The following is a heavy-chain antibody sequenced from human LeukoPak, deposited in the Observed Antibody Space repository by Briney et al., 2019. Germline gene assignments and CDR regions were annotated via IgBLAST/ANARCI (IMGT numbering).Heavy chain of an antibody. CDR3: ARGAVVGYYDFWSGRHDYFDY. J-gene: IGHJ4*02. CDR2: IKQDGSEK. D-gene: IGHD3-3*01. V-gene: IGHV3-7*01. Sequence: GGSLRLSCAASGFTFSSYAMSWVRQAPGKGLEWVANIKQDGSEKYYVDSVKGRFTISRDNAKNSLYLQMNSLRAEGTAVYYCARGAVVGYYDFWSGRHDYFDYWGQGTLVTVSS. CDR1: GFTFSSYA.